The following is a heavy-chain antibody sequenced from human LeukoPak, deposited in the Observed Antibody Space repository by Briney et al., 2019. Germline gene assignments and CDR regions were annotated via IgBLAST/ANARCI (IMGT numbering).Heavy chain of an antibody. J-gene: IGHJ3*01. CDR3: ARDFPRCGGNSVFDV. D-gene: IGHD4-23*01. CDR1: GFTFSSYS. CDR2: ISSSNSTI. V-gene: IGHV3-48*02. Sequence: GGSLRLSCAASGFTFSSYSIDWVRQAPGKGLECVSYISSSNSTIYYADSVKGRFTISRDNAKNSLYLQMNSLRDEDTAVYYCARDFPRCGGNSVFDVWGQGTMVTVSS.